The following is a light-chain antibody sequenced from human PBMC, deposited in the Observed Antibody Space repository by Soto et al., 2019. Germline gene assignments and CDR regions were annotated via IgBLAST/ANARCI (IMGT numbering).Light chain of an antibody. V-gene: IGLV4-69*01. CDR1: SGHSSYA. J-gene: IGLJ2*01. CDR3: QTWGTGSHVV. Sequence: QLVLTQSPSASASLGASVKLTCTLSSGHSSYAIAWHQQQPEKGPRYLMKLNSDGSHSKGDGIPDRFSGSSSGAERYLTISSLQSEDEADYYCQTWGTGSHVVFGGGTKVIVL. CDR2: LNSDGSH.